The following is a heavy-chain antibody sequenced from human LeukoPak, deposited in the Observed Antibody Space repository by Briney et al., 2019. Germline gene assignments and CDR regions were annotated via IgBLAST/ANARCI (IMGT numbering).Heavy chain of an antibody. Sequence: GASVKVSCKASGYSFTDYFMHWVQQAPGKGLEWMGRVDPEDGETIYGEKFQGRVTITADTSTDTDYMEMSSLRSEDTAVYYCKTAGKFYYGSGSPSWFDPWGQGTLVTVSS. CDR3: KTAGKFYYGSGSPSWFDP. CDR1: GYSFTDYF. D-gene: IGHD3-10*01. CDR2: VDPEDGET. J-gene: IGHJ5*02. V-gene: IGHV1-69-2*01.